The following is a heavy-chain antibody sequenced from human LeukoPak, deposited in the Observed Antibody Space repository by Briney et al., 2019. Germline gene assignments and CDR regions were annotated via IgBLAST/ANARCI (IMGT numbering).Heavy chain of an antibody. D-gene: IGHD4-11*01. Sequence: GGSLRLSCAASGFKFSSYSMNWVRQAPGKELEGVAGIWYGGGDKYYADSVRGRFIISRDNAKNSLYLQMNSLRAEDTAVYYCARDRHDYTHYFDYWGQGTLVTVSS. J-gene: IGHJ4*02. V-gene: IGHV3-33*08. CDR1: GFKFSSYS. CDR2: IWYGGGDK. CDR3: ARDRHDYTHYFDY.